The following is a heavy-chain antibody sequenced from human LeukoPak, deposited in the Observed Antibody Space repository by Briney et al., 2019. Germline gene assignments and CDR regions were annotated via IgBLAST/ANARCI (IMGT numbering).Heavy chain of an antibody. Sequence: GGSLRLSCVVSGFTFSRYMGWVSQAPGKGLEWVAMTASDGGDRNYVDSVKGRFTIYRDNSKNTLYLQMNSLAAEDTAVYYCAFLIREPQHWGQGTLVTVSS. D-gene: IGHD1-26*01. V-gene: IGHV3-7*01. CDR3: AFLIREPQH. CDR1: GFTFSRY. J-gene: IGHJ1*01. CDR2: TASDGGDR.